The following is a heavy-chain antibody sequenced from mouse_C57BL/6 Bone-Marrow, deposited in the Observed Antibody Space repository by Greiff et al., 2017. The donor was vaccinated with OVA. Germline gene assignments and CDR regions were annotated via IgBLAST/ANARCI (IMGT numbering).Heavy chain of an antibody. CDR2: ILPGSGST. V-gene: IGHV1-9*01. CDR1: GYTFTGYW. Sequence: VQLQQSGAELMKPGASVKLSCKATGYTFTGYWIEWVKQRPGHGLEWIGEILPGSGSTNYNEKFKGTATFTASPSSPPAYMQLSSLTTEDSAIYYCARREIDYGNYGGVDYWGQGTSVTVSS. J-gene: IGHJ4*01. D-gene: IGHD2-1*01. CDR3: ARREIDYGNYGGVDY.